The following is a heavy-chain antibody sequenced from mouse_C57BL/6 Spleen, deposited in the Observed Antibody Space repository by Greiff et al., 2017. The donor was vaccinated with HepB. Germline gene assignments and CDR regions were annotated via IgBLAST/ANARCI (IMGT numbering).Heavy chain of an antibody. V-gene: IGHV5-17*01. CDR3: ARHGSSPWFAY. CDR2: ISSGSSTI. J-gene: IGHJ3*01. CDR1: GFTFSDYG. D-gene: IGHD1-1*01. Sequence: EVQVVESGGGLVKPGGSLKLSCAASGFTFSDYGMHWVRQAPEKGLEWVAYISSGSSTIYYADTVKGRFTISRDNAKNTLFLQMTSLRSEDTAMYYCARHGSSPWFAYWGQGTLVTVSA.